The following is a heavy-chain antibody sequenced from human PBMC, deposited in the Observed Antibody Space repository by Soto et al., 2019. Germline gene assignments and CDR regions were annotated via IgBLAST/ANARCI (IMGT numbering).Heavy chain of an antibody. V-gene: IGHV3-21*01. CDR3: ASSQWLVDFDY. Sequence: EVQLVESGGGLVKPGGSLRLSCAASGFTFSSYSMNWVRQAPGKGLEWVSSISSSSYIYYTDSVKGRFTISRDNAKNSLYLQMNSLRAEDTAVYYCASSQWLVDFDYWGQGTLVTVSS. D-gene: IGHD6-19*01. CDR1: GFTFSSYS. CDR2: ISSSSYI. J-gene: IGHJ4*02.